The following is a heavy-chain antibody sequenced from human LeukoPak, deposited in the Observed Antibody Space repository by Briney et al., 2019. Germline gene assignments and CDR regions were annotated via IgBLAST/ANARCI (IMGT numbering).Heavy chain of an antibody. V-gene: IGHV3-66*01. CDR2: LYSAGTT. CDR1: GFTVNSYY. D-gene: IGHD2-8*02. J-gene: IGHJ4*02. Sequence: SGGSLRLSCEVAGFTVNSYYMSWVRQAPGKGLEWVSVLYSAGTTYYADSVKGRFTISRDNSKNTLYLQMNSLRAEDTAVYYCARELLGRAVGWDYWGQGTLVTVSS. CDR3: ARELLGRAVGWDY.